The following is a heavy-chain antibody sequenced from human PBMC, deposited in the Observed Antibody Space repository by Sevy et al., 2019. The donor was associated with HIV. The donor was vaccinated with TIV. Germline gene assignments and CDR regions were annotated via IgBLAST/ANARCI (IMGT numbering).Heavy chain of an antibody. CDR2: IRYDGSNK. CDR3: AKSVYSSSSSFDY. Sequence: GGSLRLSCAASGFTFSSYGMHWVRQAPGKGLEWVAFIRYDGSNKYYADSVKGRFTISRDNSKNTLYLQMNSLRAEDTAVYYCAKSVYSSSSSFDYWGQGTLVTVSS. CDR1: GFTFSSYG. D-gene: IGHD6-6*01. V-gene: IGHV3-30*02. J-gene: IGHJ4*02.